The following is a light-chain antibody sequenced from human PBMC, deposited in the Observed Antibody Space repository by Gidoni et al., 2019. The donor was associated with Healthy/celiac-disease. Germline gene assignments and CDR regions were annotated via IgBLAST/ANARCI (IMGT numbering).Light chain of an antibody. Sequence: QLPHSQSPLSAPVGDRVTITCRESQSISSYLNWYQQKPGKAPKLLIYAASSLQSGVPSRFSGSGSGTDFTLTISSLQPEDFATYYCQQSYSTPTWTFGQGTKVEIK. J-gene: IGKJ1*01. V-gene: IGKV1-39*01. CDR2: AAS. CDR3: QQSYSTPTWT. CDR1: QSISSY.